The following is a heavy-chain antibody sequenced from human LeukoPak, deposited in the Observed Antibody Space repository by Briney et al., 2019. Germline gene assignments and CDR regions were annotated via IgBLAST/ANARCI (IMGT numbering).Heavy chain of an antibody. D-gene: IGHD6-19*01. CDR3: AEGRYSSGGAPDY. CDR2: ISGSGDST. CDR1: GFTFSSYA. J-gene: IGHJ4*02. Sequence: GGSLRLSCAASGFTFSSYAMSWVRQPPGKGLEWVSSISGSGDSTYYADSAKGRFTVSRDNSKNTLYLQMNSLRAEDTAVYYCAEGRYSSGGAPDYWGQGTLVTVSS. V-gene: IGHV3-23*01.